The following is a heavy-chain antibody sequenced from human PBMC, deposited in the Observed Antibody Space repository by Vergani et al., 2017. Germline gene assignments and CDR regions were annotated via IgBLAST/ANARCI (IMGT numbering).Heavy chain of an antibody. V-gene: IGHV3-15*01. D-gene: IGHD4-17*01. CDR1: GFTFSNAW. CDR2: IKSKTAGGTT. Sequence: EVQLLESGGGLVQPGGSLRLSCAASGFTFSNAWMSWVRQAPGKGLEWVGRIKSKTAGGTTDYAAPVKGRFTISRDESKNTLYLQMNSLKTEDTAVYYCTTDPDGDPEGDAFDIWGQGTMVTVSS. CDR3: TTDPDGDPEGDAFDI. J-gene: IGHJ3*02.